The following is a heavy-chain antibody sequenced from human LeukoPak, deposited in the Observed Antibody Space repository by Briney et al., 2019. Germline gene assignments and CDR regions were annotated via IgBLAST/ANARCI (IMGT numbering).Heavy chain of an antibody. CDR3: AREGLGYCTGGSCSAFDS. CDR1: GYTFTSYG. J-gene: IGHJ4*02. CDR2: ISTYNGNT. D-gene: IGHD2-15*01. Sequence: ASVKVSCKASGYTFTSYGINWVRQAPGQGLEWMGWISTYNGNTNYAQKLQGRVTMTTDTFTSTAYMELRSLRSDDTAVYYCAREGLGYCTGGSCSAFDSWGQGTLVTVSS. V-gene: IGHV1-18*01.